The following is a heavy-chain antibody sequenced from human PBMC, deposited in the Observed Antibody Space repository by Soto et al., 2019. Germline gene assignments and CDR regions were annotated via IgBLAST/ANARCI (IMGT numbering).Heavy chain of an antibody. CDR3: ARERSSGWYVDY. V-gene: IGHV1-8*01. CDR2: MNPNSGNT. D-gene: IGHD6-19*01. J-gene: IGHJ4*02. Sequence: QVQLVQSGAEVKKPGASVKVSCNASGYTFTSYDINWVRQATGQGLEWMGWMNPNSGNTGYAQKFQGRVTMTRNTSISTAYMELSSLRSEDTAVFYCARERSSGWYVDYWGQGTLVTVSS. CDR1: GYTFTSYD.